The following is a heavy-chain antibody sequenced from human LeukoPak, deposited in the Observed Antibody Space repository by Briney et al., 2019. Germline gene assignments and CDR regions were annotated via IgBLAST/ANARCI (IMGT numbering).Heavy chain of an antibody. J-gene: IGHJ5*02. CDR3: ARSEGRWFDP. V-gene: IGHV4-31*03. CDR2: MYVSGTT. CDR1: GGSINHGAYY. Sequence: PSETLSLTCNVSGGSINHGAYYWNWIRQHPGKGLEWIGYMYVSGTTSYNPSLQSRVTMSIDKSKNRLSLKMNSVTAADSAVYYCARSEGRWFDPWGQGTLVTVSS.